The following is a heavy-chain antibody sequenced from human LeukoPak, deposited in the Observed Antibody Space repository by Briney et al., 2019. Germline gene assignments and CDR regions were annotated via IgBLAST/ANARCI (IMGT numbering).Heavy chain of an antibody. V-gene: IGHV3-49*04. CDR3: TRDYDSANHLDAFGI. CDR1: GFSFGDYC. J-gene: IGHJ3*02. D-gene: IGHD3-10*01. CDR2: IRSKTYGCTT. Sequence: GGSLRLSCTASGFSFGDYCMSWVRQAPGRGLEWVGFIRSKTYGCTTQYAASVQGRFTISRDDSKSIAYLQMDSLKTEDTAVYFCTRDYDSANHLDAFGIWGQGTLVAVSP.